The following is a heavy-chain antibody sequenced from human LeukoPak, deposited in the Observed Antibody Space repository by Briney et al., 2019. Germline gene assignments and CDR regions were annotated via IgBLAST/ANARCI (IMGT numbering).Heavy chain of an antibody. J-gene: IGHJ4*02. Sequence: GESLKISCKGSGYSFTSYWIGWVRQLPGKGLEWMGIIYPGDSDTRYSPSFQGQVTISADKSITTAFLQWSSLKASDTAMYYCVRPYTYGPSYYFDSWGQGTLVTVSS. CDR2: IYPGDSDT. CDR1: GYSFTSYW. CDR3: VRPYTYGPSYYFDS. V-gene: IGHV5-51*01. D-gene: IGHD2-8*01.